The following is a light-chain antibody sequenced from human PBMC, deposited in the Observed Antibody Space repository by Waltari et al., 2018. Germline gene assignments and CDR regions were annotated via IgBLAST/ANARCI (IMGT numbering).Light chain of an antibody. CDR2: DVS. Sequence: QSALTQPASVSGSPGQSITISCTGTNSDIGAYNYVSWYQQHPGKAPKVIIYDVSTRPSGISNRFSGSKSGNTASLTISGLQAEDEADYYCSAHTTSTTEVFGGGTKLTVL. J-gene: IGLJ2*01. V-gene: IGLV2-14*03. CDR1: NSDIGAYNY. CDR3: SAHTTSTTEV.